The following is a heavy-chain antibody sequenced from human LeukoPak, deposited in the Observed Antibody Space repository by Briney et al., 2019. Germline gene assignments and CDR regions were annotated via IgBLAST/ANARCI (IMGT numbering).Heavy chain of an antibody. V-gene: IGHV4-39*07. Sequence: PSETLSLTCTVSGGSISSSSYYWGWIRQPPGKGLEWIGSIYYSGSTYYNPSLKNRVTISVDTSKNQFSLKLSSVTAADTAVYYCARVFHDSSGYYYPSPDYYYGMDVWGQGTTVTVSS. J-gene: IGHJ6*02. CDR2: IYYSGST. D-gene: IGHD3-22*01. CDR3: ARVFHDSSGYYYPSPDYYYGMDV. CDR1: GGSISSSSYY.